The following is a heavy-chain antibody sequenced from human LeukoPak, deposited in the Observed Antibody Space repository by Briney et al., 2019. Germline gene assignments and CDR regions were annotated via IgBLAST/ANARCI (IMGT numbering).Heavy chain of an antibody. Sequence: GASVKVSCKASGYTFTGYYMHWVRQAPGQGLEWMGWINPNSGGTNYAQKLQGRVTMTTDTSTSTAYMELRSLRSDDTAVYYCARGSPPRRNYDSRGYYSYYFDYWGQGTLVTVSS. CDR1: GYTFTGYY. CDR3: ARGSPPRRNYDSRGYYSYYFDY. J-gene: IGHJ4*02. D-gene: IGHD3-22*01. CDR2: INPNSGGT. V-gene: IGHV1-2*02.